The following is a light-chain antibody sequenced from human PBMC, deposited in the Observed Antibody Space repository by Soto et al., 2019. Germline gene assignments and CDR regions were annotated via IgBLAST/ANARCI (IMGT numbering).Light chain of an antibody. CDR1: QTVRNNY. V-gene: IGKV3-20*01. CDR3: QQFSSYPLT. CDR2: DAS. J-gene: IGKJ4*01. Sequence: VLTQSPGTLSLSPGERATLSCRASQTVRNNYLAWYQQKPGQXPRXVIYDASSRATGIPDRFSGGGSGTDLTITISRLEPEDFEVYYCQQFSSYPLTFGGGTKVDIK.